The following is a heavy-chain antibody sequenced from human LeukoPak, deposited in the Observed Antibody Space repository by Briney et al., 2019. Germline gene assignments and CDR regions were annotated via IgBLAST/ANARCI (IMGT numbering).Heavy chain of an antibody. CDR3: ARGTYYYDSSGLSPYFDY. Sequence: GGSLRLSCAASGFTFSSYEMNWVRQAPGRGLEWVSYISSSGSTIYFADSVKGRFTISRDNAKNSLYLQMNSLRAEDTAVYYCARGTYYYDSSGLSPYFDYWGREPWSPSPQ. CDR1: GFTFSSYE. V-gene: IGHV3-48*03. CDR2: ISSSGSTI. J-gene: IGHJ4*02. D-gene: IGHD3-22*01.